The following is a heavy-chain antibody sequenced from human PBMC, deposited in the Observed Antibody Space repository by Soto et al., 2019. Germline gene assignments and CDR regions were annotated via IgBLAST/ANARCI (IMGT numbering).Heavy chain of an antibody. D-gene: IGHD7-27*01. CDR3: ARSLTGFWWFDP. Sequence: ASVKVSCKASGYTFTGYYMHWVRQAPGQGLELMGWINPNSGGTNYAQKFQGWVTMTRDTSISIAYMELSRLRSDDTAVYYCARSLTGFWWFDPWGQGTLVTVYS. CDR2: INPNSGGT. J-gene: IGHJ5*02. CDR1: GYTFTGYY. V-gene: IGHV1-2*04.